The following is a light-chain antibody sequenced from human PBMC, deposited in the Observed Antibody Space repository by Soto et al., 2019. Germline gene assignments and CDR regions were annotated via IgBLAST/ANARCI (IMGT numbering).Light chain of an antibody. Sequence: QSVLTQPPSASGTPGQSVTISCSGSSSNIGDNTLNWYQQLPGTAPKLLIYSNDQRSSGVPDRFSGSKSGTSASLAISGLQSEDEAAYYCSVCDDRQDGVLFGGGTKLTVL. CDR3: SVCDDRQDGVL. J-gene: IGLJ2*01. CDR2: SND. V-gene: IGLV1-44*01. CDR1: SSNIGDNT.